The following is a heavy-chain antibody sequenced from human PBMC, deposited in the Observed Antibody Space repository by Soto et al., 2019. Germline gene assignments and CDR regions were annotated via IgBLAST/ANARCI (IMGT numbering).Heavy chain of an antibody. CDR1: GFTFSSYG. V-gene: IGHV3-33*01. J-gene: IGHJ5*02. CDR2: IWYDGSNK. Sequence: QVQLVESGGGVVQPGRSLRLSCAASGFTFSSYGMHWVRQAPGKGLEWVAVIWYDGSNKYYADSVKGRFTISRDNSKKTLYLQMNSLRAEDTAVYYCASEQIGSSALLPWGQGTLVTVSS. D-gene: IGHD2-2*01. CDR3: ASEQIGSSALLP.